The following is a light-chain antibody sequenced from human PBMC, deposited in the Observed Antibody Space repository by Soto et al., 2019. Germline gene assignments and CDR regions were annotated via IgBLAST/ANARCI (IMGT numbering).Light chain of an antibody. CDR3: QQYNSYSWT. CDR2: DAS. V-gene: IGKV1-5*01. CDR1: QSISSW. Sequence: DIHMTKNHSTLSAFVGETVTNTRRASQSISSWLAWYQQKPGKAPKLLIYDASRLESGVPSRFSGSGAGTEFTLTISSLQPDDFATYCCQQYNSYSWTFGQGTTVDI. J-gene: IGKJ1*01.